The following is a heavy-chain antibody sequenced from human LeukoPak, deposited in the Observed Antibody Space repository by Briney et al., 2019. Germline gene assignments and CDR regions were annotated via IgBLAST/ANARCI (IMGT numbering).Heavy chain of an antibody. V-gene: IGHV4-38-2*02. J-gene: IGHJ4*02. CDR1: GYSISSGYY. CDR2: IYHSGST. Sequence: SETLSLTCTVSGYSISSGYYWGWIRQPPGKGLEWFGSIYHSGSTFYNPSLKSRVTISVDTSKNQFSLKLSSVTAADTAVYYCARAGPRSSSHIVVVTAILRPYFDYWGQGTLVTVSS. CDR3: ARAGPRSSSHIVVVTAILRPYFDY. D-gene: IGHD2-21*02.